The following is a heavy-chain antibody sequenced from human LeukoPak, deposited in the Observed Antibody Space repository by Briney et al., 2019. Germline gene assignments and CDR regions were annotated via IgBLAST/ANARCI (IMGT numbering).Heavy chain of an antibody. D-gene: IGHD1-7*01. CDR2: IYYSGST. Sequence: SETLSLTCTVSGGSISSGDYYWSWIRQPPGKGLEWIGYIYYSGSTYYNPSLKSRVTISVDTSKNQFSPKLSSVTAADTAVYYCARESSLELPSRAFDIWGQGTMVTVSS. CDR1: GGSISSGDYY. J-gene: IGHJ3*02. CDR3: ARESSLELPSRAFDI. V-gene: IGHV4-30-4*01.